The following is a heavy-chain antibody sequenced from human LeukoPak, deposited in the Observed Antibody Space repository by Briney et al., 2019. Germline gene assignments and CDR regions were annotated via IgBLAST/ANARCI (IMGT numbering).Heavy chain of an antibody. CDR2: VYYSWST. D-gene: IGHD3-22*01. Sequence: SETLSLTCSVSGGSISSSHYYWGFIRQPPGKGLEWIGSVYYSWSTYYNPSLRGRVIISVDTSKNQFSLKLSSAPAADTAMYFCAILPATDTYYYDNRGYYRPGVHWGQGTLVTVSS. V-gene: IGHV4-39*07. J-gene: IGHJ4*02. CDR1: GGSISSSHYY. CDR3: AILPATDTYYYDNRGYYRPGVH.